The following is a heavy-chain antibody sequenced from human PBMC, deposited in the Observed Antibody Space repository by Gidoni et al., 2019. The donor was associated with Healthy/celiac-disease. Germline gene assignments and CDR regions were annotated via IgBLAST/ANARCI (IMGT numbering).Heavy chain of an antibody. CDR1: GFTFSSYG. Sequence: QVQLVESGGGVVQPGRSLRLSCAASGFTFSSYGMHWVRQAPGKGLEWVAVISYDGSNKYYADSVKGRFTISRDNSKNTLYLQMNSLRAEDTAVYYCARDQEQWLYQDAFDIWGQGTMVTVSS. CDR3: ARDQEQWLYQDAFDI. CDR2: ISYDGSNK. V-gene: IGHV3-30*03. J-gene: IGHJ3*02. D-gene: IGHD6-19*01.